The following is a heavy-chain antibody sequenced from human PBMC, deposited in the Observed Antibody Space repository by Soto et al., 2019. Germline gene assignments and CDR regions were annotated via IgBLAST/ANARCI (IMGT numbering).Heavy chain of an antibody. CDR2: INPNSGGT. Sequence: ASVKVSCKASGYTFTDYYIHWVRQAPGQGLEWMGWINPNSGGTNSAQKFQGWVTMTRDTSISTAYMELSRLRSDDTAMYYCARTWNKVGAAFAVGYFDFWGLGTLVTVTS. CDR3: ARTWNKVGAAFAVGYFDF. CDR1: GYTFTDYY. D-gene: IGHD1-26*01. V-gene: IGHV1-2*04. J-gene: IGHJ4*02.